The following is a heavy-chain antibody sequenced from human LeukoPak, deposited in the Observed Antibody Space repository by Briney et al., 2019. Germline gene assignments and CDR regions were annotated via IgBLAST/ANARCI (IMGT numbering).Heavy chain of an antibody. CDR2: ISDSGGST. J-gene: IGHJ4*02. CDR1: GFTFSSYA. CDR3: ATPPWDSGSDY. Sequence: GGSLRLSCAASGFTFSSYAMSWVRQAPGKGLAWVSAISDSGGSTQYADSVKGRFTISRDNSKNTLYLQMNSLRVEDTAVYYCATPPWDSGSDYWGQGTLVTVSS. V-gene: IGHV3-23*01. D-gene: IGHD6-19*01.